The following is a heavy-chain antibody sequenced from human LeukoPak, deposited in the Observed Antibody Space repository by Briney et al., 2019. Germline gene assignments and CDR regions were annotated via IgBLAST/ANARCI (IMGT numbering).Heavy chain of an antibody. D-gene: IGHD5-24*01. J-gene: IGHJ4*02. V-gene: IGHV3-23*01. CDR1: GFTFSSYA. CDR3: AKHPEMAVQTYSFDY. CDR2: IGASGGST. Sequence: GGSLRPSCVVSGFTFSSYAMSWVRQAPGKGLEWVSTIGASGGSTYYADSVKGRFTISRDNAKNELYLQMNSLRAEDTAVYYCAKHPEMAVQTYSFDYWGQGTLVTVSS.